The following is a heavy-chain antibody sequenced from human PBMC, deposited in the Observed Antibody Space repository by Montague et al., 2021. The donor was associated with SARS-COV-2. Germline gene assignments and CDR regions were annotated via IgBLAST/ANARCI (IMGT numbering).Heavy chain of an antibody. J-gene: IGHJ4*02. Sequence: PELVKPTQTLTLTCTFSGFSLTTSGMCVRWIRQSPGKALEWLALINWHDEKYYSTSLKARLTISKDTSKNQVVLTMTNVDPLDTATYYCARTPRGDYSALFDYWGQGILVTVSP. V-gene: IGHV2-70*01. CDR2: INWHDEK. CDR3: ARTPRGDYSALFDY. CDR1: GFSLTTSGMC. D-gene: IGHD4-17*01.